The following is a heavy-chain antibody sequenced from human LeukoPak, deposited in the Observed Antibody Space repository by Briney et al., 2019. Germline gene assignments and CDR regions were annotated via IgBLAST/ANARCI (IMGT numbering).Heavy chain of an antibody. CDR3: ARDYGTTYYYDILTGYQCDY. Sequence: ASVKVSCKASGYTFTDNYIHWVRQAPGQGLEWMGWINPNGGGTNYAQKFQGRVTFTRDTSINTAYMELSRLRSGDTAVYYCARDYGTTYYYDILTGYQCDYWGQGTLVTVSS. CDR1: GYTFTDNY. D-gene: IGHD3-9*01. V-gene: IGHV1-2*02. CDR2: INPNGGGT. J-gene: IGHJ4*02.